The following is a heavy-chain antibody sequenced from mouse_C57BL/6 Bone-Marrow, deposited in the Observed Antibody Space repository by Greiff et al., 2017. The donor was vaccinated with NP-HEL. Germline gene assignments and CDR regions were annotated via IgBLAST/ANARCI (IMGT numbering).Heavy chain of an antibody. J-gene: IGHJ1*03. CDR1: GFNIKDYY. CDR2: IDPEDGET. D-gene: IGHD2-5*01. V-gene: IGHV14-2*01. Sequence: EVMLVESGAELVKPGASVKLSCTASGFNIKDYYMHWVKQRTEQGLEWIGRIDPEDGETKYAPKFQGKATITADTSSNTAYLHLSSLTSEDTAVYYCAREDSNYWYFDVWGTGTTVTVSS. CDR3: AREDSNYWYFDV.